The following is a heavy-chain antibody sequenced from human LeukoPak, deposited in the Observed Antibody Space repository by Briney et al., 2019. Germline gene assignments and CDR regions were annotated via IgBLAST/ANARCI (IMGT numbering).Heavy chain of an antibody. Sequence: PGGSLRLSCAASGFTFSSYGMHWVRQAPGKGLEWVAFIRYDGSNKCYADSVKGRFTISRDNSKNTLYLQMNSLRAEDTAVYYCATVQYNGYGFDYWGQGTLVTVSS. D-gene: IGHD5-12*01. CDR3: ATVQYNGYGFDY. J-gene: IGHJ4*02. V-gene: IGHV3-30*02. CDR2: IRYDGSNK. CDR1: GFTFSSYG.